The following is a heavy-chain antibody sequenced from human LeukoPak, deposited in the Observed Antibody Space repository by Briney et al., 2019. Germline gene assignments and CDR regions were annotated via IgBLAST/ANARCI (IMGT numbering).Heavy chain of an antibody. Sequence: ASVKVSCKASRYTFTHYGISWLRQAPGQGLEWMGWISAYNGNTKFAQKLQGRVTMTTDTSTSPAYMELRSLRSDDTAVYYCARDGPAYGSGRMGWFDPWGQGTLVTVSS. CDR3: ARDGPAYGSGRMGWFDP. D-gene: IGHD3-10*01. V-gene: IGHV1-18*01. CDR1: RYTFTHYG. CDR2: ISAYNGNT. J-gene: IGHJ5*02.